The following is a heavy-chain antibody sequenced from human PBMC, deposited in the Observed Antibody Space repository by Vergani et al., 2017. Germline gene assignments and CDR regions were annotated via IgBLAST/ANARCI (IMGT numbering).Heavy chain of an antibody. J-gene: IGHJ6*03. CDR1: RYSFTSYW. CDR3: ARVDTQVPATSHFYYMDV. Sequence: EVQLVQSGAEVKKPGESLRISCKGSRYSFTSYWISWVRQMPGKGLEWMGRIDPSDSYTNYSPSFQGHVTISADKSISTAYLQWSSLKASDTAMYYCARVDTQVPATSHFYYMDVWGKGTTVVVSS. V-gene: IGHV5-10-1*01. D-gene: IGHD6-25*01. CDR2: IDPSDSYT.